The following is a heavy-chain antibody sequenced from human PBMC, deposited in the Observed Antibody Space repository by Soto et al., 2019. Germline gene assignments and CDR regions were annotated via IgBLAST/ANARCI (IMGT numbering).Heavy chain of an antibody. Sequence: QVQLVQSGAEVQKPGASVKVSCKASGYTFTSHGIGWVRQAPGQGLEWMGWISTYNGNTNYAQKFQGRVTMTTDTSTSTAYMEVRSLRSADTAVYYCATLTYASGLDYWGQGTLVTVSS. CDR2: ISTYNGNT. J-gene: IGHJ4*02. CDR1: GYTFTSHG. D-gene: IGHD2-2*01. V-gene: IGHV1-18*01. CDR3: ATLTYASGLDY.